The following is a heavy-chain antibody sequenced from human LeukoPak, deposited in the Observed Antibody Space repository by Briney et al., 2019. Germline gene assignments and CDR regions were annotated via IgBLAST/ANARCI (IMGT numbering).Heavy chain of an antibody. CDR1: GFTVSSNY. CDR3: AREGSSYAPSGPFYFDY. V-gene: IGHV3-66*02. CDR2: IYSGGSI. Sequence: QSGGSLRLSCAASGFTVSSNYMSWVGQAPGKGLEWVSVIYSGGSIDYADSVKGRFTISRDNYKNTVYLQMNSLRVEDTAVYYCAREGSSYAPSGPFYFDYWGQGTLVTVSS. D-gene: IGHD1-26*01. J-gene: IGHJ4*02.